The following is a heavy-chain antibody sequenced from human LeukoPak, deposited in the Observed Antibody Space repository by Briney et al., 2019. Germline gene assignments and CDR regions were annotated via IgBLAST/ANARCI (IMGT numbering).Heavy chain of an antibody. J-gene: IGHJ4*02. V-gene: IGHV3-43*02. D-gene: IGHD5/OR15-5a*01. Sequence: PGGSLRLSCAASGSTFHNYATDWVRQAPGKGLEWVSLTSGDGITTYFADSVKGRFTISRDNSKSSLFLQMNSLRTEDTALYYCARDHVYGGADYWGQGTLVTVSS. CDR1: GSTFHNYA. CDR2: TSGDGITT. CDR3: ARDHVYGGADY.